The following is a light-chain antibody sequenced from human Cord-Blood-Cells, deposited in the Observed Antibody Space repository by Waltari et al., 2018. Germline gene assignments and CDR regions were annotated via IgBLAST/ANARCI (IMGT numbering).Light chain of an antibody. Sequence: QSALTQPASVSGSPGQSITISCTGTSSDVVGYNYVSWYQQHPGIAPKLMIYDVSKRPSGVSNRFSGSKSGNTASLTISGLQAEDEADYYCSSYTSSSTWVFGGGTKLTVL. CDR1: SSDVVGYNY. CDR3: SSYTSSSTWV. CDR2: DVS. V-gene: IGLV2-14*01. J-gene: IGLJ3*02.